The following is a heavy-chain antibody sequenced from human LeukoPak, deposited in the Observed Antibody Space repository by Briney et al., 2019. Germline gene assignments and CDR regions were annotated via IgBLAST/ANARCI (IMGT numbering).Heavy chain of an antibody. CDR2: INHSGST. Sequence: PSETLSLTCAVYGGSFSGYYWSWIRQPPGKGLEWIGEINHSGSTNYNPSLKNRVTISVDTSKNQFSLKLSSVTAADTAVYYCAGSGSYFSSYYYMDVWGKGTTVTVSS. CDR3: AGSGSYFSSYYYMDV. V-gene: IGHV4-34*01. J-gene: IGHJ6*03. D-gene: IGHD3-10*01. CDR1: GGSFSGYY.